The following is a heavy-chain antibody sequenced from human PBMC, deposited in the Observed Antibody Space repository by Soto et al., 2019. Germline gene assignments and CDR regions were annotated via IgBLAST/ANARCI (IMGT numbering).Heavy chain of an antibody. V-gene: IGHV4-4*02. CDR3: ARDQDEESAPGGYYFDY. Sequence: QVQLQESGPGLVKPSGTLSLTCAVSGGSISSSNWWSWVRQPPGKGLEWIGEIYHSGSTNYNPSLKSLVTISVDKSKNQFSLKLSSVTAADTAVYYCARDQDEESAPGGYYFDYWGQGTLVTVSS. CDR1: GGSISSSNW. CDR2: IYHSGST. J-gene: IGHJ4*02. D-gene: IGHD2-15*01.